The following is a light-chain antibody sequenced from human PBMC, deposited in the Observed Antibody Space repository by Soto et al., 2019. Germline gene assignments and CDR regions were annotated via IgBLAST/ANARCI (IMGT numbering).Light chain of an antibody. Sequence: QSALTQPPSASGSPGQSVTISCTGTKNDVGFYDFVSWYQHHPGKAPRLIIYEVVQRPSGVPDRFSGSKSGNTASLTVSGXQAADEADYFCKSYAGXNXYVFGSGTK. V-gene: IGLV2-8*01. J-gene: IGLJ1*01. CDR1: KNDVGFYDF. CDR3: KSYAGXNXYV. CDR2: EVV.